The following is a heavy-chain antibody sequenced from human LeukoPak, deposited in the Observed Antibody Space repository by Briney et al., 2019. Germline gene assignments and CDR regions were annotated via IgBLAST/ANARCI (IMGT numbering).Heavy chain of an antibody. Sequence: GGSLRLSCAASGFAFNNYAMNWVRHLPGKGLEWVSAISDSGNKAYYADSVKGRFTISRDNSKNTLDLQMNNLRAEDTALYYCAKGGFVIIPAAMGGFDIWGQGTMVTVSS. D-gene: IGHD2-2*01. J-gene: IGHJ3*02. CDR3: AKGGFVIIPAAMGGFDI. V-gene: IGHV3-23*01. CDR1: GFAFNNYA. CDR2: ISDSGNKA.